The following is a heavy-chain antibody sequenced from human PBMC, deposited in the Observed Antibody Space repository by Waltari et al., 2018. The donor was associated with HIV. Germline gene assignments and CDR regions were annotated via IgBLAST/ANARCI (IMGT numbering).Heavy chain of an antibody. CDR1: GFTFSSSW. V-gene: IGHV3-7*01. J-gene: IGHJ4*02. D-gene: IGHD6-13*01. Sequence: EVRLVESGGGLVQPGGSLRLSCAACGFTFSSSWMTWVRQAPGKGLGWVANIKEDGSEIHYVDSVKGRFTISRDNAKNSLYLQMNSLRAEDTAVYYCARRQQLTDWGQGTLVTVSS. CDR2: IKEDGSEI. CDR3: ARRQQLTD.